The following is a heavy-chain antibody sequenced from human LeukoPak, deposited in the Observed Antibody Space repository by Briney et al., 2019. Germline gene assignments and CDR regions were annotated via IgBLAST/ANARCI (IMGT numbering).Heavy chain of an antibody. CDR2: ISSSSSTI. Sequence: GGSLRLSCAASGFTFSSYSMNWVRQAPGKGLEWVSYISSSSSTIYYADSVKGRFTISRDNAKNSLYLQMNSLKTEDTAVYYYTRGASGTTEYFQHWGQGTLVTVSS. V-gene: IGHV3-48*04. D-gene: IGHD1-7*01. CDR1: GFTFSSYS. CDR3: TRGASGTTEYFQH. J-gene: IGHJ1*01.